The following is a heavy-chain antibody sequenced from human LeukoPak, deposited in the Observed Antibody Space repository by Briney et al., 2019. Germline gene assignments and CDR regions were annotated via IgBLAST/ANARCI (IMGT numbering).Heavy chain of an antibody. D-gene: IGHD6-19*01. CDR2: INHSGST. J-gene: IGHJ4*02. CDR3: ARGRGSSGWPFDY. Sequence: SETLSLTCAVYGGSFSGYHWSRIRQPPGKGLEWIGEINHSGSTNYNPSLKSRVTISVDTSKNQFSLKLSSVTAADTAVYYCARGRGSSGWPFDYWGQGTLVTVSS. CDR1: GGSFSGYH. V-gene: IGHV4-34*01.